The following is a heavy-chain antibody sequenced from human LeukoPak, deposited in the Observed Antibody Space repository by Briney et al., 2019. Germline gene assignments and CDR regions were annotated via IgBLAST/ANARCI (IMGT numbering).Heavy chain of an antibody. J-gene: IGHJ4*02. CDR2: IRGSGDST. Sequence: GGSLRLSCAASGFTFSTYAMSWVRQAPGKGLEWVSGIRGSGDSTYYADSVKGRFTISRDNSKNTLYLQMNSLRAEDTAVYYCAKGHTDSEWLYFDSWGQGSLVTVSS. CDR1: GFTFSTYA. D-gene: IGHD5-12*01. CDR3: AKGHTDSEWLYFDS. V-gene: IGHV3-23*01.